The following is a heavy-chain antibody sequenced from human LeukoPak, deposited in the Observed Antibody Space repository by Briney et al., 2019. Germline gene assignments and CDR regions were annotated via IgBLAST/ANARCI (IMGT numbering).Heavy chain of an antibody. J-gene: IGHJ3*02. CDR2: IYHSGST. CDR3: ARDYDAFDI. CDR1: GGSISSGGYY. Sequence: PSETLSLTCTVSGGSISSGGYYWSWIRQPPGKGLEWIGYIYHSGSTYYNPSLKSRVTISVDRSKNQFSLKLSSVTAADTAVYYCARDYDAFDIWGQGTMVTVSS. V-gene: IGHV4-30-2*01.